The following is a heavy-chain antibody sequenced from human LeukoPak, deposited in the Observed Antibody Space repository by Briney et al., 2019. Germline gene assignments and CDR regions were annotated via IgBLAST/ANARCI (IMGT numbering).Heavy chain of an antibody. Sequence: GASVKVSCKASGYTFTDFYMHWVRQAPGQGLEWMGMINPSGGSTSYAQKFQGRVTMTRDTSTSTAYMELSSLRSEDTAVYYCARDSGSYADYWGQGTLVTVSS. D-gene: IGHD1-26*01. CDR1: GYTFTDFY. J-gene: IGHJ4*02. V-gene: IGHV1-46*01. CDR2: INPSGGST. CDR3: ARDSGSYADY.